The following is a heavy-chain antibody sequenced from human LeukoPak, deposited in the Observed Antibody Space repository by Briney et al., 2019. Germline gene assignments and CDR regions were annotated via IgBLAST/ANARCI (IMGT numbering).Heavy chain of an antibody. D-gene: IGHD3-22*01. CDR1: GFTFSSHA. CDR3: AKDYESSAYYYSYSYFDY. V-gene: IGHV3-23*01. CDR2: VSGSGGST. J-gene: IGHJ4*02. Sequence: PGGSLRLSCAASGFTFSSHAMGWVRQAAEKGLEWVSVVSGSGGSTFYANSVKGRFTISRDNSKNTLFLQMNSLRAEDTAIYYCAKDYESSAYYYSYSYFDYWGQGALVTVSS.